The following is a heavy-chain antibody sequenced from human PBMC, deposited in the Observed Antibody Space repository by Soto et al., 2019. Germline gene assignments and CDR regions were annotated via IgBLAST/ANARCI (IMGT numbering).Heavy chain of an antibody. V-gene: IGHV1-2*02. CDR2: VNPNSGGA. Sequence: QVQLVQSGAEVRKPGASVKVSCKASGYTFIDYYMHWVRQAPGQGLEWMGWVNPNSGGAHYAQKFQGRVTMTRDTSTSTVYMELSSLRSEDTAVYYCARDLTADGQLLGYYYYGMDVWGQGTTVTVSS. D-gene: IGHD2-2*01. J-gene: IGHJ6*02. CDR3: ARDLTADGQLLGYYYYGMDV. CDR1: GYTFIDYY.